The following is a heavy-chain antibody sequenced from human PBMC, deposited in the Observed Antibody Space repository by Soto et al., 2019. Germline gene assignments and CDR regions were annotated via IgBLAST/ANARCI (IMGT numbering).Heavy chain of an antibody. D-gene: IGHD6-19*01. CDR2: IYHSGTT. CDR3: ARDRGLGSGWYGWFDP. Sequence: SETLSLTCAVSGASISNNNWWSWVRQPPGKGLEWIGEIYHSGTTYYNPSLKSRVTISLDKSKNQFSLKLSSVTAADTAVYYCARDRGLGSGWYGWFDPWGQGTLVTVSS. V-gene: IGHV4-4*02. J-gene: IGHJ5*02. CDR1: GASISNNNW.